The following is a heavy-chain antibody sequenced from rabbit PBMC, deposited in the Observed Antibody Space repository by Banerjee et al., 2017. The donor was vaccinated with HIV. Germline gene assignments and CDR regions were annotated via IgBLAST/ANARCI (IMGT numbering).Heavy chain of an antibody. CDR2: IVTGSGRT. Sequence: QEQLEESGGDLVKPEGSLTLTCTASGFSFSSTYWIWWVRQAPGKGLEWIACIVTGSGRTYYASWAKGRFTISKASSTTVTLQMTSLTAADTATYFCARGGYNDVGDYTLWGQGTLVTV. CDR3: ARGGYNDVGDYTL. CDR1: GFSFSSTYW. V-gene: IGHV1S45*01. D-gene: IGHD2-1*01. J-gene: IGHJ3*01.